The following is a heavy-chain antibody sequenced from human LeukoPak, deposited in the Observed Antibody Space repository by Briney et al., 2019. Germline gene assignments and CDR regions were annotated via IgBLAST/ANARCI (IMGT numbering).Heavy chain of an antibody. CDR3: ARTPVVAAVQLDY. J-gene: IGHJ4*02. Sequence: GGSLRLSCAASGFTVSGNYMSWVRQAPGKGLEWVSVIYSGGSTYYADSVKGRFTISRDNAKNSLFLQMNSLTDEDTAVYYCARTPVVAAVQLDYWGQGTPVTVSS. D-gene: IGHD2-15*01. CDR1: GFTVSGNY. V-gene: IGHV3-53*01. CDR2: IYSGGST.